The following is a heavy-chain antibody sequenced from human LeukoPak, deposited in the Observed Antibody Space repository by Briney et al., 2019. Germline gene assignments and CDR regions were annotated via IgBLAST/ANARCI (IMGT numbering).Heavy chain of an antibody. CDR1: GYTFTSYY. V-gene: IGHV1-69*05. CDR2: IIPIFGTA. Sequence: ASVKVSCKASGYTFTSYYMHWVRQAPGQGLEWMGGIIPIFGTANYAQKFQGRVTITTDESTSTAYMELSSLRSEDTAVYYCARTPTTGLDDYYYYMDVWGKGTTVTVSS. CDR3: ARTPTTGLDDYYYYMDV. D-gene: IGHD4-17*01. J-gene: IGHJ6*03.